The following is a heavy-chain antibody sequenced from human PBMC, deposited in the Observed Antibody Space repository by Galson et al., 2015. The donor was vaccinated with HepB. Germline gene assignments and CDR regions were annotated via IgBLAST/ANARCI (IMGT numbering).Heavy chain of an antibody. D-gene: IGHD6-6*01. CDR3: ARDLVYSSSSHFGYYYYYMDV. Sequence: SVKVSCKVSGYTLTELSMHWVRQAPGQGLEWMGRINPNSGGTNYAQKFQGRVTMTRDTSISTAYMELSRLRSDDTAVYYCARDLVYSSSSHFGYYYYYMDVWGKGTTVTVSS. CDR1: GYTLTELS. J-gene: IGHJ6*03. CDR2: INPNSGGT. V-gene: IGHV1-2*06.